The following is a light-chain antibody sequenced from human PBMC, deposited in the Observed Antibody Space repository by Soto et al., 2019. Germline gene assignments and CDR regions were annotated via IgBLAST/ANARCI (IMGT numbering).Light chain of an antibody. V-gene: IGKV3-11*01. CDR3: QQRTNWPTTT. J-gene: IGKJ5*01. CDR2: DAS. Sequence: EIVLTQSPATLSLSPGERATLSCRASQNVRSYLAWYQQKPGQAPMLLIHDASSRATGIPDRFSASGSGTDFTLTISSLEPEDSAVYYCQQRTNWPTTTFGQGTRLEIK. CDR1: QNVRSY.